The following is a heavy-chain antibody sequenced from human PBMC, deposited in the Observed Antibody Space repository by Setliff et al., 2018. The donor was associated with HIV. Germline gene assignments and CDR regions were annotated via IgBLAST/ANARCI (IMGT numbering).Heavy chain of an antibody. V-gene: IGHV1-18*01. CDR1: GYTFSSYS. J-gene: IGHJ3*02. CDR3: AREYFGSGGYVRSFDI. D-gene: IGHD3-10*01. Sequence: ASVKVSCKASGYTFSSYSISWVRQAPGQGLEWMGWISGYNGNTNYAQKFQGRVIMTTDTSTSTAYMELRSLRSDDTAVYYCAREYFGSGGYVRSFDIWGQGTLVTVSS. CDR2: ISGYNGNT.